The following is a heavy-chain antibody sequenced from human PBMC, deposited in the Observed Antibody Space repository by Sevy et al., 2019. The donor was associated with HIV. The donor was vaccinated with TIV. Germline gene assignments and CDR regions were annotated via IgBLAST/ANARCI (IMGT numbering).Heavy chain of an antibody. V-gene: IGHV5-51*01. Sequence: GESLKISCKGSGYSFTSYWIGWVRQMPGKGLEWMGIIYPGDSDTRYSPSFQGQVTISADKSISTAYLQWSSLKASDTAMYYCERRPPVVIGAFDIWGQGTMVTVSS. J-gene: IGHJ3*02. CDR1: GYSFTSYW. CDR2: IYPGDSDT. D-gene: IGHD3-22*01. CDR3: ERRPPVVIGAFDI.